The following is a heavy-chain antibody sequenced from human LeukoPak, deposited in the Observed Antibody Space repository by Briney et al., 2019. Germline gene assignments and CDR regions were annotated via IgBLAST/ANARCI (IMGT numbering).Heavy chain of an antibody. CDR1: AFTLSGLW. V-gene: IGHV3-73*01. J-gene: IGHJ5*02. CDR3: TRQVYGAGSPNCFDR. D-gene: IGHD3-10*01. Sequence: SLTLSCAAAAFTLSGLWIEWVRQASGKGLEWVGRIKTKANKYLTTYAASMKGRFTISRDDSKNTAYLQMNRLETEDTAVYYCTRQVYGAGSPNCFDRWGQGSLVTVSS. CDR2: IKTKANKYLT.